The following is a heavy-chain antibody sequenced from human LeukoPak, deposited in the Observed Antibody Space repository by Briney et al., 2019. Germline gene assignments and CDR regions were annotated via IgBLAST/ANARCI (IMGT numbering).Heavy chain of an antibody. D-gene: IGHD3-16*01. CDR1: GYSFSTYW. CDR2: IYPGDSDT. Sequence: GESLKISCKASGYSFSTYWIGWVRQMPGKGLEWMGIIYPGDSDTKYSPSFQGQVTISTDKSISTAYLQWSSLKASDTAVFYCASGADSKYSYAYNYWGQGTLVTVSS. CDR3: ASGADSKYSYAYNY. J-gene: IGHJ4*02. V-gene: IGHV5-51*01.